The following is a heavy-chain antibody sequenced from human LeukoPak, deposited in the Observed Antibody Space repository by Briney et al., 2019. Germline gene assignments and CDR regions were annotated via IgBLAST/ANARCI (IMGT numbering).Heavy chain of an antibody. D-gene: IGHD6-13*01. CDR3: AKMRQQLGNNYWYFDL. J-gene: IGHJ2*01. CDR1: GFTFSSYG. CDR2: IRYDGSNK. V-gene: IGHV3-30*02. Sequence: GGSLRLSCAASGFTFSSYGMHWVRQAPGKGLEWVAFIRYDGSNKYYADSVKGRFTISRDNSKNTLYLQMNSLRAEDTAVYYCAKMRQQLGNNYWYFDLWGRGTLVTVSS.